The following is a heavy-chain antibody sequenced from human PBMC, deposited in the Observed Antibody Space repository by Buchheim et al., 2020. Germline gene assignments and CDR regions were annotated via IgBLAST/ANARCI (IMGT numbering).Heavy chain of an antibody. V-gene: IGHV3-33*01. CDR2: IWSDGSIK. J-gene: IGHJ3*02. CDR1: GLMFSAYG. CDR3: ARGWELLRDAFDI. Sequence: QVQLVEYGGGVVQPGRSLRLSCEASGLMFSAYGMHWVRQAPGKGLEWVAVIWSDGSIKYYADSVKGRFTISRDNSKNTLYLQMNSLRAEDTAVYYCARGWELLRDAFDIWGQGT. D-gene: IGHD1-26*01.